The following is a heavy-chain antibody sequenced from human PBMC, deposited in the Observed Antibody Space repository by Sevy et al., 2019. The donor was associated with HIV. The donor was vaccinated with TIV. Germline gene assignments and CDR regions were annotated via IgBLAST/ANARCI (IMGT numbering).Heavy chain of an antibody. J-gene: IGHJ4*02. CDR3: AREELELRLN. V-gene: IGHV3-74*01. CDR1: GFTFSSYS. Sequence: GWSLRLSCAASGFTFSSYSMNWVRQAPGKGLEWVSRINSDGSSTSYADSVKGRFTISRDNAKNTLYLQMNSLRAEDTAVYYCAREELELRLNWGQGTLVTVSS. D-gene: IGHD1-7*01. CDR2: INSDGSST.